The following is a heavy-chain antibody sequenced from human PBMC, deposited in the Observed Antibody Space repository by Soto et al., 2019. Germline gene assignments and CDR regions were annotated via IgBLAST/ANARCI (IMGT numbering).Heavy chain of an antibody. Sequence: SVKVSCKASGFTFTSSAMQWVRQARGQRLEWIGWIVVGSGNTNYAQKFQERVTITRDMSTSTAYMELSSLRSEDTAVYYCAAGYCSSTSCYVWWFDPWGQGTLVTVSS. V-gene: IGHV1-58*02. CDR2: IVVGSGNT. J-gene: IGHJ5*02. CDR1: GFTFTSSA. CDR3: AAGYCSSTSCYVWWFDP. D-gene: IGHD2-2*01.